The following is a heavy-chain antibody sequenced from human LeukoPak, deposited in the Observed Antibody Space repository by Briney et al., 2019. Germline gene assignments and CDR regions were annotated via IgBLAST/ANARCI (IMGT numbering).Heavy chain of an antibody. CDR3: ARPGGRDDYKKFDY. V-gene: IGHV5-51*01. D-gene: IGHD5-24*01. Sequence: GESLKISCKGSGYTFTNYWIVWVRQKPGKGLEWMGIIYPGDSDSRYSPSFQGQVTLSADKSISTAYLQWSSLKASDTAMYYCARPGGRDDYKKFDYWGQGTLVTVSS. CDR1: GYTFTNYW. J-gene: IGHJ4*02. CDR2: IYPGDSDS.